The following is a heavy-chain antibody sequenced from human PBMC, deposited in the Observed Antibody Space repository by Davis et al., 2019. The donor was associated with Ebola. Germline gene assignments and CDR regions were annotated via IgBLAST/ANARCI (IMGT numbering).Heavy chain of an antibody. CDR2: MNPNSGNT. CDR1: GYTFTSYD. D-gene: IGHD1-26*01. V-gene: IGHV1-8*01. CDR3: ARVYGDYYNLPYGIVGAPLYVFDY. J-gene: IGHJ4*02. Sequence: AASVKVSCKASGYTFTSYDINWVRQATGQGLEWMGWMNPNSGNTGYAQKFQGRVTMTRNTSISTAYMELSSLRSEDTAAYYCARVYGDYYNLPYGIVGAPLYVFDYWGQGTLVTVSS.